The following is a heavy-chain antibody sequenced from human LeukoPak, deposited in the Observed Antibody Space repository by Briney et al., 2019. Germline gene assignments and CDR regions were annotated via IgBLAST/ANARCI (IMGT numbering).Heavy chain of an antibody. Sequence: PSGTLSLTCAVSGGSISSTNWWSWVRQPPGKGLEWIGEIYHSGSTNYSPSLKSRVSISVDKSKNQFSLKLSSVTAADTGVYSCARDSGTTGEVKFDPWGRGTLVTVSS. CDR3: ARDSGTTGEVKFDP. J-gene: IGHJ5*02. CDR1: GGSISSTNW. D-gene: IGHD3-10*01. V-gene: IGHV4-4*02. CDR2: IYHSGST.